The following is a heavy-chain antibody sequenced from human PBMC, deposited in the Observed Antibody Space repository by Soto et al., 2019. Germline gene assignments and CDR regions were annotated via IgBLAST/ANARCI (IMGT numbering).Heavy chain of an antibody. V-gene: IGHV4-59*01. CDR2: SYYSGST. CDR3: ARDQNGSSHFDY. D-gene: IGHD1-26*01. CDR1: GASIRNYY. J-gene: IGHJ4*02. Sequence: QVHLQESGPGLVKPSETLSLTCTVSGASIRNYYWSWIRQPTRKGLEWIGFSYYSGSTNYNPSLNSRVTMSVDTSKNQFSLKLTSVTAADTAVYYCARDQNGSSHFDYWGQGILVTVSS.